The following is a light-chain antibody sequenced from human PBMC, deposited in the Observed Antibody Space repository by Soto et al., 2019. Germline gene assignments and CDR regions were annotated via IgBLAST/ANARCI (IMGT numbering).Light chain of an antibody. Sequence: QSVLTQPPSASGTPGQRVTISCSGSSSNIGSTHVYWFQQLPGTAPKLLVYRSDQRPSGVPDRFSGSKSDTSASLAISGLRSEDEANSYCAAWDDSLSGWVFGGGTKLTVL. CDR3: AAWDDSLSGWV. V-gene: IGLV1-47*01. CDR1: SSNIGSTH. J-gene: IGLJ3*02. CDR2: RSD.